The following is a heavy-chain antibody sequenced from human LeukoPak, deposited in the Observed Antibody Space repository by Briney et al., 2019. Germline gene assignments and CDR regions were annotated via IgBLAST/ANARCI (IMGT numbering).Heavy chain of an antibody. Sequence: PGGSLRLSCAASGFTFSSYWMSWVRQARGKGLEWVANIKQDGSEKYYVDSVKGRFTISRDNAKNSLYLQMNSLRAEDTAVYYCARDSDDSSGYSKFWGQGTLVTVSS. CDR1: GFTFSSYW. J-gene: IGHJ4*02. V-gene: IGHV3-7*01. CDR2: IKQDGSEK. D-gene: IGHD3-22*01. CDR3: ARDSDDSSGYSKF.